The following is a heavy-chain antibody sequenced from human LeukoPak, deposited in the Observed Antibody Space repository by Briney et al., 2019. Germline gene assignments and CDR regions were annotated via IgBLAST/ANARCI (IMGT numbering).Heavy chain of an antibody. V-gene: IGHV4-4*08. J-gene: IGHJ3*02. CDR3: ARRTTGTHADAFDI. CDR1: GGSISSYY. Sequence: SETLSLTCTVSGGSISSYYWSWIRHRAGQGLEWIGLIYTSGSTNYNPSLKSRVTISVNTSKNQFSLKLSSVTATDTAVYYCARRTTGTHADAFDIWGQGTKVTVSS. CDR2: IYTSGST. D-gene: IGHD1-1*01.